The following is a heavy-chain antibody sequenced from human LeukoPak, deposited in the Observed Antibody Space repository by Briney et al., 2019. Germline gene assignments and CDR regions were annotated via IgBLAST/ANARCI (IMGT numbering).Heavy chain of an antibody. D-gene: IGHD2-15*01. V-gene: IGHV4-59*08. CDR2: IYYSVST. Sequence: SETLCLTCTVSGDSISRFYWSWIRQPPGKGLEWIGNIYYSVSTNYNPSLKSRVTISVDTSKNQFSLKLSSVTAADTAVYYCARHNSGGMTAFDIWGQGKIVTVS. CDR1: GDSISRFY. CDR3: ARHNSGGMTAFDI. J-gene: IGHJ3*02.